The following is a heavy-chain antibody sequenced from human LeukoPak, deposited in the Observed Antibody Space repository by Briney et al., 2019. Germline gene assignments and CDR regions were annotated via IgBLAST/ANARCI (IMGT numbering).Heavy chain of an antibody. CDR2: IWYDGSNK. CDR3: ARADYGGNPFDY. V-gene: IGHV3-33*01. CDR1: GFTFSSYG. D-gene: IGHD4-23*01. Sequence: PGGSLRLSCAASGFTFSSYGMHWVRQAPGKGLEWVAVIWYDGSNKYYADSVKGRFTISRDNSKNTLYLQMNSLRAEDTAVYYCARADYGGNPFDYWGQGTLVTVSS. J-gene: IGHJ4*02.